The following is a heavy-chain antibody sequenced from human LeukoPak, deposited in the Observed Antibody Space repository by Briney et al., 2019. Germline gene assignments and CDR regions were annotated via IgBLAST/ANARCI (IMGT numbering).Heavy chain of an antibody. CDR2: IYFICST. J-gene: IGHJ4*02. Sequence: SETLSLTCTVSGGSISSFYWSWFYWSWIRQPPGKGLEWVGYIYFICSTNYNPSLKSRVTISVDTPKNQSSLKLSSVTAADTAVYYCARGVVAAPQTFDYWGQGTLVTVSS. CDR1: GGSISS. D-gene: IGHD2-15*01. CDR3: ARGVVAAPQTFDY. V-gene: IGHV4-61*08.